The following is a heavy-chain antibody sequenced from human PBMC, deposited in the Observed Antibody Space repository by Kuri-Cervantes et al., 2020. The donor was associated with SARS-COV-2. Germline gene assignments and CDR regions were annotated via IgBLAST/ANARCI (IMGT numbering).Heavy chain of an antibody. J-gene: IGHJ6*03. Sequence: GESLKISCAASGFTFSSYGMHWVRQAPGKGLEWVAFIRYDGSNKYYADSVKGRFTISRDNSKNTLYLQMNSLRAEDTAVHYCAREVPDPYYYYMDVWGKGTTVTVSS. V-gene: IGHV3-30*02. CDR1: GFTFSSYG. CDR2: IRYDGSNK. D-gene: IGHD3-10*01. CDR3: AREVPDPYYYYMDV.